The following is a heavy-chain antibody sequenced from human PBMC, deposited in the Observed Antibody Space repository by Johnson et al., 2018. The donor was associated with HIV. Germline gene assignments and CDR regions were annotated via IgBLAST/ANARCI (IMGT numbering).Heavy chain of an antibody. CDR2: ITYDGTKK. V-gene: IGHV3-30*18. Sequence: QVQLVESGGGVVRPGGSLRLSCAASGFTFSSYALHWVRQAPGKGLEWVAVITYDGTKKYFADSVKGRFNISRDNAKNSLDLQMNSLRAEDTALYYCAKYSRGALDAFDIWGQGTMVTVSS. J-gene: IGHJ3*02. CDR1: GFTFSSYA. D-gene: IGHD6-13*01. CDR3: AKYSRGALDAFDI.